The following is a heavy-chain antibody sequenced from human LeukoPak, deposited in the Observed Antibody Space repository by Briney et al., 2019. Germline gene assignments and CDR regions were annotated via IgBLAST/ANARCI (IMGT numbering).Heavy chain of an antibody. J-gene: IGHJ4*02. Sequence: PGGSLRLSCAASGFNFHSYTMSWVRQAPGKGLEWVAKMKGDGSEEYYVDSVKGRFTISRDNGKNSLFLQMDSLRAEDTAVYYCARGGARYFDSWGQGTLVTVSS. V-gene: IGHV3-7*01. CDR2: MKGDGSEE. CDR3: ARGGARYFDS. CDR1: GFNFHSYT. D-gene: IGHD3-16*01.